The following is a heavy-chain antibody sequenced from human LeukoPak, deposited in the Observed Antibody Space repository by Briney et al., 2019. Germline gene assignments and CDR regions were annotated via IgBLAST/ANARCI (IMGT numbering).Heavy chain of an antibody. V-gene: IGHV1-18*01. CDR2: VNPENGNT. CDR1: VYSFVGYG. CDR3: AREHSSSWDQFDY. D-gene: IGHD6-13*01. Sequence: ASVTVSCKASVYSFVGYGNTWVRQAPCQGLEWMGWVNPENGNTNYAQKVQGRVTMTADTSTSTSYMELRSLRSDDTAVYYCAREHSSSWDQFDYWGQGTLVTVSS. J-gene: IGHJ4*02.